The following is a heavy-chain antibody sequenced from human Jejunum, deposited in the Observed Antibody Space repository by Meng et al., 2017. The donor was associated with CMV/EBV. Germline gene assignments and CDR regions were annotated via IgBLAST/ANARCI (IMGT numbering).Heavy chain of an antibody. CDR3: VKDKGRNALDY. Sequence: VAVGGRLVPPGGSTGVYLVSSGRSFSDLGMYWFLQGPGKGLEWVVFIRNDGSEIYKVYSGKGRFTISRENSHNTVYLKMNSMRVEDTGVYYCVKDKGRNALDYWGQGSLVTVSS. J-gene: IGHJ4*02. V-gene: IGHV3-30*02. CDR2: IRNDGSEI. CDR1: GRSFSDLG. D-gene: IGHD3-10*01.